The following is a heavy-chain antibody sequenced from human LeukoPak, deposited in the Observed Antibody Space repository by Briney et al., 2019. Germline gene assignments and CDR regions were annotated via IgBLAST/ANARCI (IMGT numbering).Heavy chain of an antibody. CDR2: IYYSGST. Sequence: KPSQTLSLTCTVSGGSISSGGYYWSWIRQHPEKGLEWIVYIYYSGSTYYNPSLKSRVTISVDTSKNQFSLKLSSVTAADTAVYYCARDGTAEDIVVVVAATPANWFDPWGQGTLVTVSS. D-gene: IGHD2-15*01. CDR3: ARDGTAEDIVVVVAATPANWFDP. J-gene: IGHJ5*02. CDR1: GGSISSGGYY. V-gene: IGHV4-31*03.